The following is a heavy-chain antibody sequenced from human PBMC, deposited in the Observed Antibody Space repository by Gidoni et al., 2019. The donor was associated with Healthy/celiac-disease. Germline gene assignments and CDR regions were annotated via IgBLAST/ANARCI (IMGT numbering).Heavy chain of an antibody. Sequence: QVQLQESGPGLVKPSQTLSLTCTVSGGSISSGGYYWSWIRQHPGKGLEWIGYIYYSGSTYYNPSLKSRVTISVDTSKNQFSLKLSSVTAADTAVYYCARGRDGYNPNNYFDYWGQGTLVTVSS. CDR3: ARGRDGYNPNNYFDY. D-gene: IGHD5-12*01. CDR2: IYYSGST. J-gene: IGHJ4*02. CDR1: GGSISSGGYY. V-gene: IGHV4-31*03.